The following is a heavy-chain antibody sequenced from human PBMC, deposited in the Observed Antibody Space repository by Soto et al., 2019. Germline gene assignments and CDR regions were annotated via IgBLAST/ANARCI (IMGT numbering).Heavy chain of an antibody. CDR2: IYYSGST. CDR1: GGSISSYY. J-gene: IGHJ6*02. V-gene: IGHV4-59*01. CDR3: ARAESYYDFWSGYYGMDA. Sequence: SETLSLTCTVSGGSISSYYWSWIRQPPGKGLEWIGYIYYSGSTNYNPSLKSRVTISVDTSKNQFSLKLSSVTAADTAVYYCARAESYYDFWSGYYGMDAWGQGTTVTVS. D-gene: IGHD3-3*01.